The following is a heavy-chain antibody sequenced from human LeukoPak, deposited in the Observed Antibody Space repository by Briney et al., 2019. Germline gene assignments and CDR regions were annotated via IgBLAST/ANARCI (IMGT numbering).Heavy chain of an antibody. CDR2: INTDGGTT. Sequence: GGSLRLSCAASGFTFSSYWMHWVRQAPGKGLVWVSRINTDGGTTRYADSVKGRFTISRDNAKNTLYLQMDSLRAEDTAVYYCVTSGWFYYFDYWGQGTLVTVSS. D-gene: IGHD6-19*01. J-gene: IGHJ4*02. CDR3: VTSGWFYYFDY. V-gene: IGHV3-74*01. CDR1: GFTFSSYW.